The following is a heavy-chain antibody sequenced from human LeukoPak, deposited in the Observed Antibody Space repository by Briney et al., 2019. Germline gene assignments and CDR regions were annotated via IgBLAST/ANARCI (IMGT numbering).Heavy chain of an antibody. V-gene: IGHV3-66*01. CDR3: ARVYSSSWFDY. D-gene: IGHD6-13*01. J-gene: IGHJ4*02. CDR2: IYSGGST. Sequence: GGSLRLSCAASGFTFSDYYMSWIRQAPGKGLEWVSVIYSGGSTYYADSVKGRFTISRDNSKNTLYLQMNSLRAEDTAVYYCARVYSSSWFDYWGQGTLVTVSS. CDR1: GFTFSDYY.